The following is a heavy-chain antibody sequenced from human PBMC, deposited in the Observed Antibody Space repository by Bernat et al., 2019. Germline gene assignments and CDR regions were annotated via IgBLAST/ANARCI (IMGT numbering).Heavy chain of an antibody. J-gene: IGHJ3*02. D-gene: IGHD5-18*01. CDR1: GFTFSAAW. V-gene: IGHV3-15*01. CDR2: IKSAGGGGTT. CDR3: NWIQAVVGSFDI. Sequence: EVQLVESGGGLIKPGGSLRLSCATSGFTFSAAWMSWVRQAPGKGLEWVGRIKSAGGGGTTDYAAPVKGRFTISRDDSKNTVFLEMNSLTAEDTAVYYCNWIQAVVGSFDIWGQGTMVSVSP.